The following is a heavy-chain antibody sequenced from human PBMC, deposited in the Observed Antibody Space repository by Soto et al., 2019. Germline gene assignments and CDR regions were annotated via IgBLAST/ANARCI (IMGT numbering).Heavy chain of an antibody. CDR2: INSDGSST. D-gene: IGHD3-16*01. CDR1: GFTFSSYW. CDR3: ERGGSFSYYGMDV. Sequence: EVQLVESGGGLVQPGGSLRLSCAASGFTFSSYWMHWVRQAPGKGLVWVSRINSDGSSTSYADSVQGRFTISRDNAKNTRYLQMISLRAEDTAVDYCERGGSFSYYGMDVWGQGTTVTVSS. V-gene: IGHV3-74*01. J-gene: IGHJ6*02.